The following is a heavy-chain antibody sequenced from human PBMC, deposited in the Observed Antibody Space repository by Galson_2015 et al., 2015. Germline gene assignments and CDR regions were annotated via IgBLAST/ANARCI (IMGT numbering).Heavy chain of an antibody. CDR1: GGTFSSYT. CDR2: IIPIFGTA. D-gene: IGHD2-21*02. CDR3: ARDNYCGGDCTRRGPYGMDV. J-gene: IGHJ6*02. V-gene: IGHV1-69*13. Sequence: SVKVSCKASGGTFSSYTISWVRQAPGQGLEWMGGIIPIFGTANYAQKFQGRVAITADESTSTAYMELSSLRSEDTAVYYCARDNYCGGDCTRRGPYGMDVWGQGTTVTVSS.